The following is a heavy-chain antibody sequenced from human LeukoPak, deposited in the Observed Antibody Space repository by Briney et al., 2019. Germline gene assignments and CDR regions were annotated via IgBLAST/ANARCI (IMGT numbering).Heavy chain of an antibody. CDR1: GGSVSSGSYY. CDR2: IYYSGST. V-gene: IGHV4-61*01. CDR3: ARGTPGLYDFWSGYQGYYFDY. Sequence: PSETLSLTCSVSGGSVSSGSYYWSWIRQPPGKGLEWTGYIYYSGSTNYNPSLKSRVTISVDTSKNQFSLKLSSVTAADTAVYYCARGTPGLYDFWSGYQGYYFDYWGQGTLVTVSS. D-gene: IGHD3-3*01. J-gene: IGHJ4*02.